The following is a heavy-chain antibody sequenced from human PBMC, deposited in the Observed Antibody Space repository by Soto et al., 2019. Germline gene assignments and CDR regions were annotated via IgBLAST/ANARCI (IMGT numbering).Heavy chain of an antibody. CDR1: GGTFSSYA. J-gene: IGHJ6*02. CDR2: IIPIFGTA. Sequence: ASVKVSCKASGGTFSSYAISWVRQAPGQGLEWMGGIIPIFGTANYAQKFQGRVTITADESTSTAYMELSSLRSEDTAVYYCARVSYYDILTGYFSSYYYYGMDVWGQGTTVTVSS. CDR3: ARVSYYDILTGYFSSYYYYGMDV. D-gene: IGHD3-9*01. V-gene: IGHV1-69*13.